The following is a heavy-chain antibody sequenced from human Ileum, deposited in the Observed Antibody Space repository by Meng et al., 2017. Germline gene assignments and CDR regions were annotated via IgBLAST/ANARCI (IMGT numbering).Heavy chain of an antibody. J-gene: IGHJ4*02. CDR3: VRNEGYSLGD. V-gene: IGHV4-4*02. CDR1: GDSISSRDW. Sequence: QVQLQEPGPGLVRPSETLPLTCAVSGDSISSRDWWSWVRQPPGKGLEWIGEISQESGRTNYNPSLKSRVTISLDKSKNQFSLNLNSVTAADTAVYYCVRNEGYSLGDWGQGTLVTVSS. D-gene: IGHD2-21*01. CDR2: ISQESGRT.